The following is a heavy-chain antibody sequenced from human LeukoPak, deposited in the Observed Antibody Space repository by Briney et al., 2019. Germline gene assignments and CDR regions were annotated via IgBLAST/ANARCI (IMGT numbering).Heavy chain of an antibody. Sequence: PGGSLRLSCAASGFTFSSYSMNWVRQAPGKGLEWVSRINSDGSTTNYADSVKGRFTISRDNAKNTLYLQMDSLRADDTAVYYCATAGNYRFDYWGQGTLVTVSS. J-gene: IGHJ4*02. V-gene: IGHV3-74*01. CDR3: ATAGNYRFDY. CDR1: GFTFSSYS. CDR2: INSDGSTT. D-gene: IGHD1-7*01.